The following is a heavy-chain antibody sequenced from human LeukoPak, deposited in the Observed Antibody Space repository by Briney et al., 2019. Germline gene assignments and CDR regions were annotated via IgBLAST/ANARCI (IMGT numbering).Heavy chain of an antibody. CDR2: ISSSSSYI. V-gene: IGHV3-21*01. J-gene: IGHJ4*02. D-gene: IGHD3-3*01. CDR1: VFTFSSYS. Sequence: GGSLRLSCAASVFTFSSYSMNWVRQAPGKGLEWVSSISSSSSYIYYADSVKGRFTISRDNAKNSLYLQMNSLRAEDTAVYYCARKLNFWSGYAVSDYWGQGTLVTVSS. CDR3: ARKLNFWSGYAVSDY.